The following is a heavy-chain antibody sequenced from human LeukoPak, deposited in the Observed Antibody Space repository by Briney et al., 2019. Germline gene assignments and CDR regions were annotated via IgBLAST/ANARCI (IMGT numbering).Heavy chain of an antibody. D-gene: IGHD3-22*01. Sequence: PGRSLRLPCVASGFTFDSNVMNWVRLAPDKGLEWVAFISYDGTTKFYAVSVKGRFTISRDSSKNILYLQMNSLRTEDTAVYYCVKGFYYNSRTYSSPLNYWGQGTLVTVSS. CDR3: VKGFYYNSRTYSSPLNY. J-gene: IGHJ4*02. CDR1: GFTFDSNV. V-gene: IGHV3-30*18. CDR2: ISYDGTTK.